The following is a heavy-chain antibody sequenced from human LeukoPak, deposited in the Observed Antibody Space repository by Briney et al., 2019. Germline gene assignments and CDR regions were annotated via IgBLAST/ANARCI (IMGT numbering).Heavy chain of an antibody. D-gene: IGHD3-3*01. Sequence: SQTLSLTCTVSGGSISSGSYYWSWIRQPAGKGLEWIGRIYTSGSTNYNPSLKSRVTISVDTSKNQFSLKLSSVTAADTAVYYCAREAVDFWSGYKGYFDYWGQGTLVTVPS. J-gene: IGHJ4*02. CDR3: AREAVDFWSGYKGYFDY. CDR2: IYTSGST. V-gene: IGHV4-61*02. CDR1: GGSISSGSYY.